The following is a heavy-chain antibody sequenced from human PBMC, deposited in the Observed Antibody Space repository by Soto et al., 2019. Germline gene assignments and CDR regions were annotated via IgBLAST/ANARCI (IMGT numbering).Heavy chain of an antibody. Sequence: EVQLVESGGGLVKPGGSLRLSCAASGFTFSNAWMSWVRQAPGKGLGWVGRIKSKTDGGTKDYAAHVKGRFTISRDDSKNTLYLQMNSLKTEDTAVYYFTTDPGDYVWGSYRYEGDYWGQGTLVTVSS. D-gene: IGHD3-16*02. CDR3: TTDPGDYVWGSYRYEGDY. CDR2: IKSKTDGGTK. CDR1: GFTFSNAW. J-gene: IGHJ4*02. V-gene: IGHV3-15*01.